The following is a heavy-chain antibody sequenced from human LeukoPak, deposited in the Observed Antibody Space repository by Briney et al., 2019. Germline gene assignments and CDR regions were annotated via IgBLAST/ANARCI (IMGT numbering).Heavy chain of an antibody. Sequence: PGGSLRLSXAASGFTVSSNYMSWVRQAPGKGLEWVSVIYSGGSTYYADSVKGPFTIFRDNSKNTLYLQMNSLRTEDTAVYYCARALAARQDYWGQGTLVTVSS. D-gene: IGHD6-6*01. J-gene: IGHJ4*02. CDR2: IYSGGST. V-gene: IGHV3-66*02. CDR3: ARALAARQDY. CDR1: GFTVSSNY.